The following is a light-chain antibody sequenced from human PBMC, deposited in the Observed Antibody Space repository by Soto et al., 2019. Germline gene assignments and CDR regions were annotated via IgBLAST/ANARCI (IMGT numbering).Light chain of an antibody. CDR2: DVS. Sequence: QSVLTQPASVSGSPGQSITISCTGTSSDIGGYNSVSWYQQHPGKGPKLMIYDVSNRPSGVPNRFSGSKSGNMASLTISGLQAEDEADYYCSSFTSSITYVFGTGTKVTVL. J-gene: IGLJ1*01. CDR3: SSFTSSITYV. CDR1: SSDIGGYNS. V-gene: IGLV2-14*01.